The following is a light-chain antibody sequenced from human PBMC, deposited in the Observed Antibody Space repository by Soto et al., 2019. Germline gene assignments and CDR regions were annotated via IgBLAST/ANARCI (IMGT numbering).Light chain of an antibody. CDR2: RNN. CDR3: AAWDDSLYVV. Sequence: QSVLTQPPSASGTPGQRVTISCSGSSSNIGSNYVYWYQQLPGTAPKLLIYRNNQRPSGVPDRFSGSKSGTSAFLAISGLRSEDEADYYCAAWDDSLYVVFGGGTKVTVL. V-gene: IGLV1-47*01. J-gene: IGLJ2*01. CDR1: SSNIGSNY.